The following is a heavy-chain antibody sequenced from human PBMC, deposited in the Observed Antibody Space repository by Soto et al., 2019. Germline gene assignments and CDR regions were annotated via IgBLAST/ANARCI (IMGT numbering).Heavy chain of an antibody. CDR3: AKDQDNTDYYWIFDL. CDR1: GFNFMNFA. V-gene: IGHV3-23*01. J-gene: IGHJ2*01. Sequence: GGSLRLSCAASGFNFMNFAMSWVRQAPGKGLEWVSGMSERSGPPLYADSVKGRFTISRDNSKSTLYLEMNNLRPEDTAVYYCAKDQDNTDYYWIFDLWGRGTPVTVSS. CDR2: MSERSGPP. D-gene: IGHD4-17*01.